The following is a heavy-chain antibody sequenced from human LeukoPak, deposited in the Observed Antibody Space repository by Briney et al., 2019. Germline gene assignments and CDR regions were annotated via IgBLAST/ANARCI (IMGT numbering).Heavy chain of an antibody. Sequence: GGSLRLSCAASGFTFSSYAMSWVRQAPGKGLEWVSTISGGGPTTYYADSVKGRFTISRDNSKNTLYLQMNSLRAEDTAVYYCARARSSYGYGDAFDIWGQGTMVTVSS. CDR3: ARARSSYGYGDAFDI. CDR2: ISGGGPTT. CDR1: GFTFSSYA. J-gene: IGHJ3*02. D-gene: IGHD5-18*01. V-gene: IGHV3-23*01.